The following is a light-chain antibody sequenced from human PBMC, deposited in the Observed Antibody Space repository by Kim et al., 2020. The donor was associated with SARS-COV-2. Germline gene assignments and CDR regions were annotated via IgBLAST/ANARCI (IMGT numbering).Light chain of an antibody. Sequence: SAGGRATLSCGASQSVLNNLAWYQQKPGEAPRLLICGAATRATGIPARFSGSASGAEFTLTISSLQSEDFAVCYWQHYDNGPPWTFGQGTKVDIK. CDR2: GAA. CDR1: QSVLNN. V-gene: IGKV3-15*01. J-gene: IGKJ1*01. CDR3: QHYDNGPPWT.